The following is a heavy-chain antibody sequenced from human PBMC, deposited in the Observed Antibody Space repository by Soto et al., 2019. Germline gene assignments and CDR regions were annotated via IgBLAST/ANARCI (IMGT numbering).Heavy chain of an antibody. J-gene: IGHJ3*02. CDR2: ISGSGGST. CDR3: AKEPRIAVAADVI. D-gene: IGHD6-19*01. V-gene: IGHV3-23*01. Sequence: CAASGFTFSSYAMSWVRQAPGKGLEWVSAISGSGGSTYYADSVKGRFTISRDNSKNTLYLQMNSLRAEDTAVYYCAKEPRIAVAADVIWGQGTIVTGSS. CDR1: GFTFSSYA.